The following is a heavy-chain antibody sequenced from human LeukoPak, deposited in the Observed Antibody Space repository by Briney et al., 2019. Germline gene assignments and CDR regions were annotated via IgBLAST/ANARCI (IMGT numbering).Heavy chain of an antibody. CDR2: ISAYNGNT. J-gene: IGHJ4*02. CDR3: ARDGRGRLSGDQIDY. V-gene: IGHV1-18*01. D-gene: IGHD3-10*01. CDR1: GYTFTSYG. Sequence: ASVKVSCKASGYTFTSYGISWVRQAPGQGLEWMGWISAYNGNTNYAQKLQSRVTMTTDTSTSTAYMELRSLRSDDTAVYYCARDGRGRLSGDQIDYWGQGTLVTVSS.